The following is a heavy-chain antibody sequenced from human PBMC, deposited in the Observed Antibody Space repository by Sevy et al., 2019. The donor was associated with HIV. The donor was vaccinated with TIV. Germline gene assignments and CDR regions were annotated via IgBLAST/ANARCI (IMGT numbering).Heavy chain of an antibody. J-gene: IGHJ4*02. CDR1: DGSITSYY. CDR2: LYYSGTT. V-gene: IGHV4-59*01. CDR3: ARVYNDFWSGYD. D-gene: IGHD3-3*01. Sequence: SETLSLSCTVSDGSITSYYWTWIRRPPAKELEWIGYLYYSGTTNDNPSLKSRVTISVDTSKNQFSLKLNSVTAADTAVYYCARVYNDFWSGYDWVQGIRVTVSS.